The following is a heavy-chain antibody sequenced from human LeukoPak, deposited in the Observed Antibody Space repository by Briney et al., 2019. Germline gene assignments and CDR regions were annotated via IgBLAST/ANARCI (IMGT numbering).Heavy chain of an antibody. CDR1: GFTFSDYW. CDR3: ARGYRGGYYFGY. CDR2: IKFDGSST. Sequence: GGSLRLSCAASGFTFSDYWMHWVRQAPGKGLVWVSRIKFDGSSTYYADSVKGRFTVSRDDAKNTLYLQMNSLRAEDTAVYYCARGYRGGYYFGYWGQGTLVTVSS. J-gene: IGHJ4*02. D-gene: IGHD3-10*01. V-gene: IGHV3-74*01.